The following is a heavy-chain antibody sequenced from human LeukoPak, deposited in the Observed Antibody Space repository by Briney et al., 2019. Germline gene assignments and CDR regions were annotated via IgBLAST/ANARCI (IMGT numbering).Heavy chain of an antibody. D-gene: IGHD3-10*01. CDR3: ARAQNYYNSPFSY. Sequence: GGSLRLSCAASGFTFSTYSMNWVRQAPGKGLEWVSSISTSSSHIYYADSVKGRFTISRDNSQNTLYLQMSSLRAEDTAVYYCARAQNYYNSPFSYWGQGTLVTVSS. CDR1: GFTFSTYS. V-gene: IGHV3-21*01. J-gene: IGHJ4*02. CDR2: ISTSSSHI.